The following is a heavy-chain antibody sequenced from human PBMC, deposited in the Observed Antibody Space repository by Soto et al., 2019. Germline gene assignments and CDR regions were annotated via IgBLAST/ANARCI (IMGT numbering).Heavy chain of an antibody. CDR3: ARGFFSAARLWYGMDV. D-gene: IGHD6-6*01. CDR1: GGTFSSYT. V-gene: IGHV1-69*02. CDR2: IIPILGIA. Sequence: GASVKVSCKASGGTFSSYTISWVRQAPGQGLEWMGRIIPILGIANYAQKFQGRVTITADESTSTAYMELSSLRSEDTAVYYCARGFFSAARLWYGMDVWGQGTTVTVSS. J-gene: IGHJ6*02.